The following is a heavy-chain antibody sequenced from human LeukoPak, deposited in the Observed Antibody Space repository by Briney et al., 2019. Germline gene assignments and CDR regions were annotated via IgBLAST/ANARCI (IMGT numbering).Heavy chain of an antibody. J-gene: IGHJ4*02. CDR3: ARDGDYHYFDY. CDR1: DGSISSYF. V-gene: IGHV4-4*07. D-gene: IGHD4-17*01. Sequence: ASETLSISCTDPDGSISSYFWSWIRQPAGKVLQWIGRIYTSGSINYNPSLKSRVTMSVDTSKNHFSLKLSSLTAADTAVYYCARDGDYHYFDYWGQGTLVTVSS. CDR2: IYTSGSI.